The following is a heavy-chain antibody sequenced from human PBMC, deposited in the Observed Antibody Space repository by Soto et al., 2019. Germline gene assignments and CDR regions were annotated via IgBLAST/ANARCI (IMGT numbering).Heavy chain of an antibody. D-gene: IGHD1-26*01. J-gene: IGHJ6*02. V-gene: IGHV3-23*01. CDR2: ISATGGST. CDR1: GFRFSTYA. CDR3: AEDLRSSTNYYYGMDV. Sequence: EVQMLECGGRLVQPGGSLRLSCVASGFRFSTYAMSWVRQAPGKGLEWVSVISATGGSTFYADFVKGRFTVSRDNARNALNLQMISLRVEDTAVYYCAEDLRSSTNYYYGMDVWGQGTTVTVSS.